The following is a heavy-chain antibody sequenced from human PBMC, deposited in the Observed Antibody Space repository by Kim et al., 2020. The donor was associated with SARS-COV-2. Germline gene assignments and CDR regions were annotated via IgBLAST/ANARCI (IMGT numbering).Heavy chain of an antibody. Sequence: CPHYVKDRFTISREMSKSTVCHQMKSLRAEDTAVYYCARDVFSVNYFDYWGQGILVTVSS. D-gene: IGHD3-16*01. V-gene: IGHV3-30*07. J-gene: IGHJ4*02. CDR3: ARDVFSVNYFDY.